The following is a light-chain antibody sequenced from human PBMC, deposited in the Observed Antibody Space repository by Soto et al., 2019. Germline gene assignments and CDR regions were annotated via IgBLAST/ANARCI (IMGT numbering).Light chain of an antibody. CDR1: QSVTTN. Sequence: EIVMTQSPATLSVSPGERATLSCRASQSVTTNVAWYQRKPGQAPRLLIYGASTWATGIPTRFSGSGSGTDFTLTISSLQSEDFAVYYCQQYNNWPPLTFGGGTKVEIK. J-gene: IGKJ4*01. CDR2: GAS. V-gene: IGKV3-15*01. CDR3: QQYNNWPPLT.